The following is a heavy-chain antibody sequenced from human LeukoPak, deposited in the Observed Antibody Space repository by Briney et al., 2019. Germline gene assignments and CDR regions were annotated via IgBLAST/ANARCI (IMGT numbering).Heavy chain of an antibody. CDR1: GFTFDDYC. V-gene: IGHV3-20*04. D-gene: IGHD6-19*01. J-gene: IGHJ4*02. Sequence: PGGSLRLSCAASGFTFDDYCMNWVRQAPGKGLEWVSGINWNGGRSGYADSVKGRFTISRDNAKNSLYLQMNSLRAEDTALYYCARGGWSGDYFDYWGQGTLVTVSS. CDR2: INWNGGRS. CDR3: ARGGWSGDYFDY.